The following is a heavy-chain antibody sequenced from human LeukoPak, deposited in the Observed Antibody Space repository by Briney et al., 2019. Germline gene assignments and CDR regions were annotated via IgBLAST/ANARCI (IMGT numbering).Heavy chain of an antibody. D-gene: IGHD5-12*01. CDR2: ISAYNGNT. Sequence: GASVKVSCKASGYTFTSYYMHWVRQAPGQGLEWMGWISAYNGNTNYAQKLQGRVTMTTDTSTSTAYMELRSLRSDDTAVYYCARTSGRGYSGYDYSSSWFRSLYYFDYWGQGTLVTVSS. J-gene: IGHJ4*02. CDR1: GYTFTSYY. CDR3: ARTSGRGYSGYDYSSSWFRSLYYFDY. V-gene: IGHV1-18*04.